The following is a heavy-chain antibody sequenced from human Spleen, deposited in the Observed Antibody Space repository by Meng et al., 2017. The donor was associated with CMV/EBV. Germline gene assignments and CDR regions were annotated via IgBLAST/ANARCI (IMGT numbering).Heavy chain of an antibody. Sequence: SGPTLVKPTQTLTLTCTFSGLSLSTSGMGVGWIRQPPGKALEWLALIYGNDDKRYSTSLKSRLTITRDTSKNQVVLTMTNMDPVDTATYYCAHTTLYYNFWSGRRNWFDPWGQGTLVTVSS. CDR3: AHTTLYYNFWSGRRNWFDP. CDR2: IYGNDDK. V-gene: IGHV2-5*01. CDR1: GLSLSTSGMG. D-gene: IGHD3-3*01. J-gene: IGHJ5*02.